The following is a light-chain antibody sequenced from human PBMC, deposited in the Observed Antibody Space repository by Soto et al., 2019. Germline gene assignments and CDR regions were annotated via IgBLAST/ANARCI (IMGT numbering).Light chain of an antibody. V-gene: IGLV2-14*01. CDR3: TSYTNRYTYV. CDR1: SSDVGGYDY. J-gene: IGLJ1*01. CDR2: NVY. Sequence: QSVLTQPASVSGSPGQSITISCTGTSSDVGGYDYVGWYQQHPGKAPKLMIYNVYNRPSGVSFRFSGSKSGNTASLTISGLQTEDEADYSCTSYTNRYTYVFGTGTKVTVL.